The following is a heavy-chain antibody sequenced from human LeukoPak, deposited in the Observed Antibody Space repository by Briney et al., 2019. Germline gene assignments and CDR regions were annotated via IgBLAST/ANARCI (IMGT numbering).Heavy chain of an antibody. CDR1: GFTFSSYA. J-gene: IGHJ4*02. CDR3: ARDGYNSGYLKALDY. CDR2: IKPDGSEK. Sequence: GGSLRLSCAASGFTFSSYAMSWVRQAPGKGLEWVANIKPDGSEKYYVDSVKGRFTISRDNAKNSLYLQMNSLRADDTAVYYCARDGYNSGYLKALDYWGQGTLLTVSS. D-gene: IGHD5-18*01. V-gene: IGHV3-7*01.